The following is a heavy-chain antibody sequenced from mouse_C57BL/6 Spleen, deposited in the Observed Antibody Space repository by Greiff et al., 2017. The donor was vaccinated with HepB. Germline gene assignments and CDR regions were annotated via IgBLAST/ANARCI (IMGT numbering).Heavy chain of an antibody. J-gene: IGHJ3*01. CDR2: ISDGGSYT. CDR1: GFTFSSYA. D-gene: IGHD2-5*01. CDR3: ARNPAYYSNSGFAY. V-gene: IGHV5-4*03. Sequence: EVKLVESGGGLVKPGGSLKLSCAASGFTFSSYAMSWVRQTPEKRLEWVATISDGGSYTYYPDNVKGRFTISRDNAKNNLYRQMSQLKSEDTAMYYCARNPAYYSNSGFAYWGQGTLVTVSA.